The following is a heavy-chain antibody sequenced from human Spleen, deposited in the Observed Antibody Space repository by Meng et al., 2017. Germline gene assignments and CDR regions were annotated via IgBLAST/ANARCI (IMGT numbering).Heavy chain of an antibody. J-gene: IGHJ4*02. V-gene: IGHV5-51*01. CDR2: IYPRDSDA. CDR3: ARHKYFDY. Sequence: GESLKISCKGSGFDFTNYWLAWVRQMPGKGLEWMGVIYPRDSDARYSPSFQGQVAISVDKSISTAYLQWSSLKASDTAMYYCARHKYFDYWGQGTLVTVSS. CDR1: GFDFTNYW.